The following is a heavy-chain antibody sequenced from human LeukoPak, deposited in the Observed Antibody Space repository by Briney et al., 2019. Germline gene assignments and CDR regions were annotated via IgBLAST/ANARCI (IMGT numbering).Heavy chain of an antibody. CDR2: INHSGST. J-gene: IGHJ4*02. V-gene: IGHV4-34*01. CDR3: ARLRGMITFGGVIPH. Sequence: PSETLSLTCAVYGGSFSGYYWSWIRQPPGKGLEWIGEINHSGSTNYNPSFKSRVTISVDTSKNQFSLKLSSVTAADTAVYYCARLRGMITFGGVIPHWGQGTLVTVSS. D-gene: IGHD3-16*01. CDR1: GGSFSGYY.